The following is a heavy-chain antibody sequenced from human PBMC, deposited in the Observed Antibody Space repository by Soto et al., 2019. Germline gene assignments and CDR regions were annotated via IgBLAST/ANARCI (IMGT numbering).Heavy chain of an antibody. CDR3: ARDGSMEEWHSSGWYDH. CDR1: GGTFSSYA. D-gene: IGHD6-19*01. J-gene: IGHJ5*02. CDR2: IIPIFGTA. Sequence: SVKVSCKASGGTFSSYAISWVRQAPGQGLEWMGGIIPIFGTANYAQKFQGRVTITADESTSTAYMELSSLRSEDTAVYYCARDGSMEEWHSSGWYDHWGQALLITVSS. V-gene: IGHV1-69*13.